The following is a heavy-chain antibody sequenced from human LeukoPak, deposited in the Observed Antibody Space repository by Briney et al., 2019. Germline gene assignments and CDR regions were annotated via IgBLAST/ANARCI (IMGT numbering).Heavy chain of an antibody. V-gene: IGHV3-23*01. J-gene: IGHJ4*02. CDR2: LSDNGEKR. CDR1: GFMFSTYA. CDR3: VSQSYRGSDTYYFHY. Sequence: GGSLRLSCVTSGFMFSTYAMSWVRQAPGKGLEWVSILSDNGEKRYYADSVKGRFTVSRDNSKNPLSRKMKGLRAEDRAVYYCVSQSYRGSDTYYFHYWGQGALVAVSS. D-gene: IGHD1-26*01.